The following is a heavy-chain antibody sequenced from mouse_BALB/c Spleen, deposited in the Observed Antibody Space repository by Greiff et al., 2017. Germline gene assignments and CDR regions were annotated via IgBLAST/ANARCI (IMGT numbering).Heavy chain of an antibody. J-gene: IGHJ2*01. CDR1: GFNIKDTY. Sequence: EVQLQESGAELVKPGASVKLSCTASGFNIKDTYMHWVKQRPEQGLEWIGRIDPANGNTKYDPKFQGKATITADTSSNTAYLQLSSLTSEDTAVYYCDYGNYFFDYWGQGTTLTVSS. CDR3: DYGNYFFDY. V-gene: IGHV14-3*02. D-gene: IGHD2-1*01. CDR2: IDPANGNT.